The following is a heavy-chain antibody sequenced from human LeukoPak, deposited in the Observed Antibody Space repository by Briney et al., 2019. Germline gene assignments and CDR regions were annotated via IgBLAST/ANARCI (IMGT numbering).Heavy chain of an antibody. V-gene: IGHV3-23*01. J-gene: IGHJ4*02. D-gene: IGHD6-19*01. CDR1: GSTFSIFA. CDR2: ISGTDDST. CDR3: AKRRSAVAGPRYFDY. Sequence: GGSLRLSCAASGSTFSIFAMSWVRQAPGRGLEWVSSISGTDDSTYYADSVKGRFTVSRDNSKYTLSLQMDSLRAEDTAVYYCAKRRSAVAGPRYFDYWGQGTLVTVSS.